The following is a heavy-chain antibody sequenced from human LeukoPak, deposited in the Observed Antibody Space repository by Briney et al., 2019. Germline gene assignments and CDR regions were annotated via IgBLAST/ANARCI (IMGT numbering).Heavy chain of an antibody. CDR3: ARGGWYEDY. CDR2: SHDSGST. D-gene: IGHD6-19*01. V-gene: IGHV4-59*11. J-gene: IGHJ4*02. CDR1: GGSISGHY. Sequence: PSETLSLTCTVSGGSISGHYWSWIRQPPGKGLEWIGYSHDSGSTNYNASLTSRVTLSVDTSKNQFSLKLTSVTAADTAVYYCARGGWYEDYWGQGTLVTVSS.